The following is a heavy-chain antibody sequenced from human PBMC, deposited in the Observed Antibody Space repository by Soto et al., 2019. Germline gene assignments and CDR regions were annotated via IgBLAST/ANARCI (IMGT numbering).Heavy chain of an antibody. D-gene: IGHD3-22*01. CDR3: ARDKDSSGSLHY. V-gene: IGHV1-69*12. CDR2: IIPIFGTA. Sequence: QVQLVQSGAEVKKPGSSVKVSCKASGGTFSSYAISWVRQAPGQGLEWMGGIIPIFGTANYAQKFQGRVTITADESTITDYMEVSSLRSEDTAVYYCARDKDSSGSLHYWGQGTLVTVSS. J-gene: IGHJ4*02. CDR1: GGTFSSYA.